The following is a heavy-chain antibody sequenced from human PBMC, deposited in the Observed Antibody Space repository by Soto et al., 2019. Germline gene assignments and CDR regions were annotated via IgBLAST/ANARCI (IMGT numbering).Heavy chain of an antibody. D-gene: IGHD6-6*01. V-gene: IGHV3-21*01. J-gene: IGHJ6*02. CDR2: ISGTSGNYI. Sequence: EEQLVESGGGLVKPGGSLRLSCAASGFTFSDFAMNWVRQAPGKGLEWVSTISGTSGNYIYYADSVKGRFTISRDNAQNSLYLQMISLSAADTAVYYCARASPGLDVWGHGTTVIVSS. CDR3: ARASPGLDV. CDR1: GFTFSDFA.